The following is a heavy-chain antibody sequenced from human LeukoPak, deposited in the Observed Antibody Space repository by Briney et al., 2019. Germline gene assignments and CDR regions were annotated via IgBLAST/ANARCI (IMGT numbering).Heavy chain of an antibody. CDR2: IIPILGIA. CDR1: GGTFISYA. J-gene: IGHJ4*02. CDR3: AGPEPSGRTTDDYRL. D-gene: IGHD3-10*01. Sequence: SVTVSCKASGGTFISYAISWVRQAPGQGLEWMGRIIPILGIANYAQKFQGRVTIIADKSTSTAYMELSRLRSEDTAVYYCAGPEPSGRTTDDYRLWGQGTLVTVSS. V-gene: IGHV1-69*04.